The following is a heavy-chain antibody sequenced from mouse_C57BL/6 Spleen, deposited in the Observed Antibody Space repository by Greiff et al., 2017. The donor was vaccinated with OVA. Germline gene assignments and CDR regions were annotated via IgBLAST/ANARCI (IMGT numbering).Heavy chain of an antibody. CDR1: GFTFSSYG. Sequence: EVHLVESGGDLVKPGGSLKLSCAASGFTFSSYGMSWVRQTPDKRLEWVATISSGGSYTYYPDSVKGRFTIARDNAKNTLYLEMSSLKSEDTAMYFRARRYYGSSSYYFDYRGQGTTLTVSS. V-gene: IGHV5-6*01. J-gene: IGHJ2*01. D-gene: IGHD1-1*01. CDR2: ISSGGSYT. CDR3: ARRYYGSSSYYFDY.